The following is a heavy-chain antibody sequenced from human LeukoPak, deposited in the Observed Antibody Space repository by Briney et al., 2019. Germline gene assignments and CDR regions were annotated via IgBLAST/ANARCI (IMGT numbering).Heavy chain of an antibody. CDR3: ARGTSICSSTSCPEYYFDY. CDR1: GGSISSYY. D-gene: IGHD2-2*01. Sequence: SETLSLTCTVSGGSISSYYWSWIRQPAGKGLEWIGRIYTSGSTNYNPSLKSRVTMSVDTSKNQFSLKLSSVTAADTAVYYCARGTSICSSTSCPEYYFDYWGQGTLVTVSS. J-gene: IGHJ4*02. V-gene: IGHV4-4*07. CDR2: IYTSGST.